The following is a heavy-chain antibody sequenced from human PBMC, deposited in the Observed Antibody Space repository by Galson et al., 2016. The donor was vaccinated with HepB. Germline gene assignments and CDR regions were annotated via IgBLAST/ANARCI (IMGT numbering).Heavy chain of an antibody. Sequence: SLRLSCAASGFSFSYYAMHWVRQAPGKGLEWVAVISYDGSNEYSTDSVKGRFTISRDNSRYTLYLQLNSLRAEDTAVYYCANPDALYYYYYGMEVWGQGTTVTVSS. CDR2: ISYDGSNE. V-gene: IGHV3-30-3*01. D-gene: IGHD3-16*01. CDR1: GFSFSYYA. J-gene: IGHJ6*01. CDR3: ANPDALYYYYYGMEV.